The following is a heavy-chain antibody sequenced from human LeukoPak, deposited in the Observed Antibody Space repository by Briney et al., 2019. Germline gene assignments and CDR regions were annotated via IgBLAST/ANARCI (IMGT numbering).Heavy chain of an antibody. CDR1: GGSISGSSYY. Sequence: PSETLSLTCTVSGGSISGSSYYWGWIRQPPGKGLEWIGSIYHSGSTYYNPSLKSRVTISVDTSKNQFSLKLSSVTAADTAVYYCARGSDYGGTSMDFDPWGQGTLVTVSS. J-gene: IGHJ5*02. D-gene: IGHD4-23*01. CDR2: IYHSGST. CDR3: ARGSDYGGTSMDFDP. V-gene: IGHV4-39*01.